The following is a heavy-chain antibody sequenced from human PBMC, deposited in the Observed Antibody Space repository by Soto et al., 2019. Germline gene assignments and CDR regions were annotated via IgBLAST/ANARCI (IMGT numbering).Heavy chain of an antibody. CDR3: ARGDRGGFDL. CDR2: VHSDGTTT. V-gene: IGHV3-74*01. Sequence: EVQLLESGGGLVQPGESLRLSCAASGFTFEYYWMHWVRQAPGKGLVWVSRVHSDGTTTTYADSVKGRFTISRDNARNTVSLQMSSLRAEDTAIYYCARGDRGGFDLWGHGTVVTVSS. CDR1: GFTFEYYW. J-gene: IGHJ3*01. D-gene: IGHD3-10*01.